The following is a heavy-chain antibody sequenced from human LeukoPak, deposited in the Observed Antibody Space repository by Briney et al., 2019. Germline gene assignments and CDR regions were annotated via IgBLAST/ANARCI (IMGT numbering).Heavy chain of an antibody. CDR1: GGSISGYY. V-gene: IGHV4-34*01. CDR3: ARGDIVVVTAIRWFDP. D-gene: IGHD2-21*02. Sequence: SETLSLTCAVYGGSISGYYWSWIRQPPGKGLEWIGEINHSGSTNYNPSLKSRVTISVDTSKNQFSLKLSSVTAADTAVYYCARGDIVVVTAIRWFDPWGQGTLVTVSS. CDR2: INHSGST. J-gene: IGHJ5*02.